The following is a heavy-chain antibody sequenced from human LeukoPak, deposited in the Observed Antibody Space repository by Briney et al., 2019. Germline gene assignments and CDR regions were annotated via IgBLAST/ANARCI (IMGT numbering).Heavy chain of an antibody. V-gene: IGHV1-2*02. D-gene: IGHD2-2*01. CDR3: ARDGVRIGYCSSTSCSDYYYGMDV. CDR2: INPNSGGT. Sequence: ASVKVSCTASGYTFTGYYMHWVRQAPGQGLEWMGWINPNSGGTNYAQKVQGRVTMTRDTSISTAYMELSRLRSDDTAVYYCARDGVRIGYCSSTSCSDYYYGMDVWGQGTTVTVSS. J-gene: IGHJ6*02. CDR1: GYTFTGYY.